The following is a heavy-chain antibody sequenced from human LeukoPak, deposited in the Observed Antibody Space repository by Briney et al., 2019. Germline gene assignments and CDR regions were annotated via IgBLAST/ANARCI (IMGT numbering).Heavy chain of an antibody. Sequence: GRSLRLSCAASGFTFSSYAMHWVRQAPGKGLEWVANIKQGGSEKYYVDSVKGRFTISRDNAKNSVYMQMNSLRAEDTAVYFCVRDYCSGGTCYDGYWGQGTLVTVSS. V-gene: IGHV3-7*04. CDR2: IKQGGSEK. D-gene: IGHD2-15*01. CDR3: VRDYCSGGTCYDGY. CDR1: GFTFSSYA. J-gene: IGHJ4*02.